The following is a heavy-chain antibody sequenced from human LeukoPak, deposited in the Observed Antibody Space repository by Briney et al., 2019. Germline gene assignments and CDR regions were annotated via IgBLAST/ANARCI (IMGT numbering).Heavy chain of an antibody. CDR3: AGGGVPAASRY. CDR1: GFTFSSYS. CDR2: ISSSSSYI. J-gene: IGHJ4*02. V-gene: IGHV3-21*01. D-gene: IGHD2-2*01. Sequence: GGSLRLSCAASGFTFSSYSMNWVRQAPGKGLEWVSSISSSSSYIYYADSVKGRFTISRDNAKSSLYLQMNSLRAENTAVYYCAGGGVPAASRYWGQGTPVTVSS.